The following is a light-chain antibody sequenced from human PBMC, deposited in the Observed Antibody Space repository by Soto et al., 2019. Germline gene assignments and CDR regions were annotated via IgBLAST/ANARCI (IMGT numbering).Light chain of an antibody. J-gene: IGLJ1*01. CDR1: SSNIGSNY. CDR2: RNN. CDR3: AAWDDSLRRV. Sequence: QSVLTQPPSASGTPGQRVTISCSGSSSNIGSNYVYWYQQLPGTAPKLLIYRNNQRPSGVPDRFSGSKSGTSASLAISGLRFEDEADYYCAAWDDSLRRVFGTGTKVTVL. V-gene: IGLV1-47*01.